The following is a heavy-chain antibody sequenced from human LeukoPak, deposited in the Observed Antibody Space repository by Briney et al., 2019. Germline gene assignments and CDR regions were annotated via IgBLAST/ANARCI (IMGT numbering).Heavy chain of an antibody. Sequence: GGSLRLSCAASGFTFSIYAMNWFRQAPGEGLEWVSGLSGNGRIVNYADSVKGRFTISRDNSKNTLSLQMNNLRGEDTAVYYCARDHWNYYDSSGYYYYGMDVWGQGTTVTVSS. CDR3: ARDHWNYYDSSGYYYYGMDV. D-gene: IGHD3-22*01. CDR1: GFTFSIYA. J-gene: IGHJ6*02. V-gene: IGHV3-23*01. CDR2: LSGNGRIV.